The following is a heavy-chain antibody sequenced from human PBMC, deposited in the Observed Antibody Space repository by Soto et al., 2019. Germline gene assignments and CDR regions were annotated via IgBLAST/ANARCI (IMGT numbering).Heavy chain of an antibody. CDR3: ASKDPYYYDSRGYCSQDY. V-gene: IGHV4-34*01. CDR1: GGSFSGYI. Sequence: SETLSLTCDVYGGSFSGYIWTWIRQTPGKGLQWIGQINHSGSANYNPSLKSRVTISVHTSNSQFSLELSSVTAADTAVYYCASKDPYYYDSRGYCSQDYCGQGTLVTVS. J-gene: IGHJ4*02. D-gene: IGHD3-22*01. CDR2: INHSGSA.